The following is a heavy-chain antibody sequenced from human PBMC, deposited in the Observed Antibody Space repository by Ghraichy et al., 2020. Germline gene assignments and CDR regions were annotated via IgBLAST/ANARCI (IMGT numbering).Heavy chain of an antibody. D-gene: IGHD3-22*01. Sequence: GESLNISCAASGFTFSKHGMHWVRQAPGKGLEWVAVISYEGSDKKYADSVKGRFTISRDNSKNILYLQVDSLRAEDTAVYYCAKDSLYYNSWPRYFDNWGQGTLVTVSS. V-gene: IGHV3-30*18. CDR2: ISYEGSDK. J-gene: IGHJ4*02. CDR1: GFTFSKHG. CDR3: AKDSLYYNSWPRYFDN.